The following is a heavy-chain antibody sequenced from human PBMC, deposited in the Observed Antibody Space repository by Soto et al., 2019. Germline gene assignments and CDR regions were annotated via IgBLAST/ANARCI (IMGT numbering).Heavy chain of an antibody. J-gene: IGHJ6*02. CDR3: ARGGVLRFLEGGMDV. D-gene: IGHD3-3*01. CDR2: IGTAGDT. CDR1: GFTFSSYD. Sequence: EVQLVESGGGLVQPGGSLRLSCAASGFTFSSYDMHWVRQATGKGLEWVSAIGTAGDTYYPGSVKGRFTISRENAKNSLYLQMNSLRAGDTAGYYCARGGVLRFLEGGMDVWGQGTTVTVSS. V-gene: IGHV3-13*01.